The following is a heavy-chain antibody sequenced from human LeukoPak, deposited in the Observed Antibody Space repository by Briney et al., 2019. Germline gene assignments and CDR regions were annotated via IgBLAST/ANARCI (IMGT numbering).Heavy chain of an antibody. CDR3: ARSYCSGGSCYEY. Sequence: GASVRVSYKGSGYTFTVYYMHWVRQAPGQGGEGRGWINPNSGGTNYAQKFQGWVTMTRDTSISTAYMELSRLRSDDTAVYYCARSYCSGGSCYEYWGQGTLVTVSS. V-gene: IGHV1-2*04. CDR1: GYTFTVYY. D-gene: IGHD2-15*01. CDR2: INPNSGGT. J-gene: IGHJ4*02.